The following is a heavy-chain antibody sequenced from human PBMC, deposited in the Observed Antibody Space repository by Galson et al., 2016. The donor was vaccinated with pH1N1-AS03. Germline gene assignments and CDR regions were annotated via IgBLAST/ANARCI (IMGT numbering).Heavy chain of an antibody. CDR3: ARDGPGIVRANAH. D-gene: IGHD1-14*01. CDR2: IIPIFGKP. J-gene: IGHJ1*01. Sequence: SVKLSCKASGDSFSSYAFTWVRLAPGQGLEWMGGIIPIFGKPQYAQKFQGRVTITADESTTTVYMDLSSLISDDTAMYYCARDGPGIVRANAHWGQGTLVTVSS. CDR1: GDSFSSYA. V-gene: IGHV1-69*13.